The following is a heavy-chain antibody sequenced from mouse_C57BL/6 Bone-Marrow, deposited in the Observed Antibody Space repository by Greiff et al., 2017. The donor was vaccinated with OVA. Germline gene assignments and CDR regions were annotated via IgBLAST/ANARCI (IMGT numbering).Heavy chain of an antibody. Sequence: EVILVESEGGLVQPGSSMKLSCTASGFTFSDYYMAWVRQVPEKGLEWVANINYDGSSTYYLDSLKSRFIISRDNAKNILYLQMSSLKSEDTATYYCARDLWYFDVWGTGTTVTVSS. CDR3: ARDLWYFDV. V-gene: IGHV5-16*01. CDR1: GFTFSDYY. CDR2: INYDGSST. J-gene: IGHJ1*03.